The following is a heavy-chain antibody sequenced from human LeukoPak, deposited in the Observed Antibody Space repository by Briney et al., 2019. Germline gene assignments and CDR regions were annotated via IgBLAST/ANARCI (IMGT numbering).Heavy chain of an antibody. CDR2: IYPGDSDT. D-gene: IGHD3-22*01. CDR3: ARAPEYYDSSAIFDY. J-gene: IGHJ4*02. CDR1: GYDFSTYW. Sequence: GESLKISCQGSGYDFSTYWIGWVRQMPGKGLEWMGIIYPGDSDTKYSPSFKGQVTMSADKSISTAYLQWSSLKASDTAMYYCARAPEYYDSSAIFDYWGQGTLVTVSS. V-gene: IGHV5-51*01.